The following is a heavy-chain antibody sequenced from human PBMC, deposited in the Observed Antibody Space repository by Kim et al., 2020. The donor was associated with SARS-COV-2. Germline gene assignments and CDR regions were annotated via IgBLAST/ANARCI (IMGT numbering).Heavy chain of an antibody. Sequence: RYSPTFQGQVTISADKSISTAYLQWSSLKASDTAMYYCARTVAGTGGFDYWGQGTLVTVSS. V-gene: IGHV5-51*01. D-gene: IGHD6-19*01. CDR3: ARTVAGTGGFDY. J-gene: IGHJ4*02.